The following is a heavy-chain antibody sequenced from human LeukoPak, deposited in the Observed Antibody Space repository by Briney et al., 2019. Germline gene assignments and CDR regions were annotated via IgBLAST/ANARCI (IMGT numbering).Heavy chain of an antibody. V-gene: IGHV3-21*01. J-gene: IGHJ4*02. CDR3: ARDSAIIVGATHPLDY. CDR2: ISSSSSYI. CDR1: GFTFSSYS. Sequence: GGSLRLSCAASGFTFSSYSMNWVRQAPGKGLEWVSSISSSSSYIYCADSVKGRFTISRDNAKNSLYLQMNSLRAEDTAVYYCARDSAIIVGATHPLDYWGQGTLVTVSS. D-gene: IGHD1-26*01.